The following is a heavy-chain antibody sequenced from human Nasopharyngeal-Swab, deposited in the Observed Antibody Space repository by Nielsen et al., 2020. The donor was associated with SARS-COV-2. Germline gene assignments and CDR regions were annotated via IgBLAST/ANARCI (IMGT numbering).Heavy chain of an antibody. J-gene: IGHJ4*02. CDR3: ARDDVYCSSTSCYRAPLNY. Sequence: WIRQPPGKGLEWIGYINYRGSTYYNPSLKSRVTISVDTSKNQFSLKLSSVTAADTAVYYCARDDVYCSSTSCYRAPLNYWGQGTLVTVSS. V-gene: IGHV4-30-4*01. D-gene: IGHD2-2*01. CDR2: INYRGST.